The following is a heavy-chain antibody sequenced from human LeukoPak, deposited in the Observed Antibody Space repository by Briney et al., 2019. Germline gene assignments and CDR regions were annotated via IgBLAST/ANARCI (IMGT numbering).Heavy chain of an antibody. Sequence: RAGGSLRLSCAASGFTFSNYWIHWVRHAPGKGLVWVSRIDNAGSITTYADPVKGRFTISRDNAENTLYLQMNSLRVEDTAVYYCVRSAFHAGSGNYYDYWGQGTLVTVSS. D-gene: IGHD3-22*01. CDR2: IDNAGSIT. J-gene: IGHJ4*02. CDR3: VRSAFHAGSGNYYDY. V-gene: IGHV3-74*03. CDR1: GFTFSNYW.